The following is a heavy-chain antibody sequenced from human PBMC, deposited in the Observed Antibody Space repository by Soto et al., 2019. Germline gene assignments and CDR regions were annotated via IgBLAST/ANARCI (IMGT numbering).Heavy chain of an antibody. CDR1: GGSISSYY. CDR2: IYYSGST. CDR3: ARSVAVPGAHIDY. V-gene: IGHV4-59*01. Sequence: SETLSLTCTVSGGSISSYYWSWIRQPPGKGLEWIGYIYYSGSTNYNPSPKSRVTISVDTSKNQFSLKLSSVTAADTAVYFCARSVAVPGAHIDYWGQGTQVTVSS. J-gene: IGHJ4*02. D-gene: IGHD6-19*01.